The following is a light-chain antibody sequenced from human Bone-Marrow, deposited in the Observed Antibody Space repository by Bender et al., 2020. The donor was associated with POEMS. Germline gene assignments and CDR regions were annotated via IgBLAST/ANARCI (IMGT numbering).Light chain of an antibody. CDR2: EGN. CDR1: SSGLGRFAV. Sequence: QSALTQPASVSGSPGQSISISCTGASSGLGRFAVVSWYQHHPGKGPKLLIYEGNKRPSGVSNRFTGSKSGNTASLTISGLQAEDEADYYCCSYAGNRNVFGTGTKVTVL. J-gene: IGLJ1*01. CDR3: CSYAGNRNV. V-gene: IGLV2-23*03.